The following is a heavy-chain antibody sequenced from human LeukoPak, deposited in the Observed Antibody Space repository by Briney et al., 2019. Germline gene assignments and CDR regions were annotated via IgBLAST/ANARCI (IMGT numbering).Heavy chain of an antibody. CDR1: GGSISSYY. CDR3: ARTPHGYSGYLSFYYYMDV. V-gene: IGHV4-59*08. Sequence: SETLSLTCTVSGGSISSYYWTWIRQPPGKGLEWIGYIYYSGNTSYNPSLKSRVTISVDTSKNQFSLKLSSVTAANTAVYYCARTPHGYSGYLSFYYYMDVWGKGTTVTVSS. D-gene: IGHD5-12*01. J-gene: IGHJ6*03. CDR2: IYYSGNT.